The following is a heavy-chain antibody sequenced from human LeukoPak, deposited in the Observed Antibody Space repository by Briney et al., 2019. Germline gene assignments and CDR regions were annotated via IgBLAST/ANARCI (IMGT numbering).Heavy chain of an antibody. J-gene: IGHJ4*02. D-gene: IGHD6-13*01. CDR1: GLTFSSYW. CDR3: ARDLEGFSWYDY. CDR2: IKQDGSEK. Sequence: GGSLRLSCAASGLTFSSYWMTWVRQAPGKGLEWVANIKQDGSEKYYVDSVKGRFTISRDNAKNSLYLQMNSLRAEDTGVYYCARDLEGFSWYDYWGQGTLVTV. V-gene: IGHV3-7*04.